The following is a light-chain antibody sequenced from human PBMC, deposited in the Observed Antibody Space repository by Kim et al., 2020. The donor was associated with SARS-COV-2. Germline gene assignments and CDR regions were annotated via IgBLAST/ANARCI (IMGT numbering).Light chain of an antibody. CDR3: QQRSAWPRT. CDR1: QSIRSD. V-gene: IGKV3-11*01. J-gene: IGKJ2*01. CDR2: DAS. Sequence: EIVLTQSPATLSLSPGGIASLSCRSSQSIRSDLAWYQHKPGQPPRLLIYDASNRAPGIPDRFSGRGSGTDFTLTISSLEPEDLAVYYCQQRSAWPRTFGQGTKLEI.